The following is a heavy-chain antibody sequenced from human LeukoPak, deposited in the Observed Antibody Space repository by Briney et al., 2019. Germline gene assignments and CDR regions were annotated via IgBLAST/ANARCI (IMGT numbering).Heavy chain of an antibody. J-gene: IGHJ4*02. D-gene: IGHD2/OR15-2a*01. Sequence: GGSLRLSCAASGFTFSSYSMNWVRQAPGKGLEWVSVIYSGGGTYYADSVKGRFTISRDNSKNTLYLQMNSLRAEDTAVYYCARGLDVSYFDYWGQGTLVTVSS. V-gene: IGHV3-53*01. CDR3: ARGLDVSYFDY. CDR2: IYSGGGT. CDR1: GFTFSSYS.